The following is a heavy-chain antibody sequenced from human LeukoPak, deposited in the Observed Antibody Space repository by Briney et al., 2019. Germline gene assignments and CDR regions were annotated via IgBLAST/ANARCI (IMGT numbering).Heavy chain of an antibody. V-gene: IGHV3-30*02. CDR3: AKEGSSSFFEMDV. Sequence: PGGSLRLSCVASGFTFSSYGMHWVRQAPGKGLEWVAFIRYDGSHKYYADSVKGRFTISRDNSKNTLYLQMNSLRAEDTAVYYCAKEGSSSFFEMDVWGKGTTVTVSS. CDR2: IRYDGSHK. CDR1: GFTFSSYG. D-gene: IGHD6-6*01. J-gene: IGHJ6*04.